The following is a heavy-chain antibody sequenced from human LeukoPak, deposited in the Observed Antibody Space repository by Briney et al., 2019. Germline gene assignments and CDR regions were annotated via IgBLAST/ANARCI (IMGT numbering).Heavy chain of an antibody. CDR1: GDSISSSSHY. CDR3: ARKGYSYGTFDY. V-gene: IGHV4-39*07. J-gene: IGHJ4*02. D-gene: IGHD5-18*01. Sequence: PSETLSLTCTVSGDSISSSSHYWGWIRQPPGKDLEWIGNIYYSGSTYYNPSLKSRVTISVDTSKNQFSLKLSSVTAADTAVYYCARKGYSYGTFDYWGQGTLVTVSS. CDR2: IYYSGST.